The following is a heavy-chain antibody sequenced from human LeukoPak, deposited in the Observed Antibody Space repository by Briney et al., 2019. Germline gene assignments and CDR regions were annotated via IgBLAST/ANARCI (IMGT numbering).Heavy chain of an antibody. CDR3: AKDACVGDCNFHFDY. V-gene: IGHV3-23*01. Sequence: GSPRLSCAASGFTFSSHAMSWVPQAPGKGLEWVSTISASGASTYYANSGRGRFTISRDKSKNTLYLQMNSLRAEDSAIYYCAKDACVGDCNFHFDYWGQGTLVPVSS. CDR1: GFTFSSHA. D-gene: IGHD2-21*02. J-gene: IGHJ4*02. CDR2: ISASGAST.